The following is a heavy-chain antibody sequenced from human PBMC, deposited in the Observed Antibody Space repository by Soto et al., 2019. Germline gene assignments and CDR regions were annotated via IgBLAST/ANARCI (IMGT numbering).Heavy chain of an antibody. J-gene: IGHJ5*02. V-gene: IGHV3-7*01. CDR1: GFTFSSYL. CDR3: ARVRYCSGISCWWFDP. D-gene: IGHD2-15*01. Sequence: ELQLVESGGGLVQPGGSLRLSCEASGFTFSSYLMTWVRQAPGKGLEWVANIKKDGSEKYYVDSVKGRFTISRDNAKKSLYLQMNSLRAEDTAVYYCARVRYCSGISCWWFDPWGQGTLVTVSS. CDR2: IKKDGSEK.